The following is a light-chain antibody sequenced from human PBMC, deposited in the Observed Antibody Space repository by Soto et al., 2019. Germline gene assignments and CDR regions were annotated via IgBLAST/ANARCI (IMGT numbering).Light chain of an antibody. CDR2: SAS. Sequence: DSQMTQSPSSLSASVGDTVTITCRASPSIGTYLNWYQQKPGKAPKLLIYSASGLHSGVPSRFRGSGFWAYFTLTISNLQPEDFATYYCQERAAAFGGGTKV. J-gene: IGKJ4*01. CDR3: QERAAA. V-gene: IGKV1-39*01. CDR1: PSIGTY.